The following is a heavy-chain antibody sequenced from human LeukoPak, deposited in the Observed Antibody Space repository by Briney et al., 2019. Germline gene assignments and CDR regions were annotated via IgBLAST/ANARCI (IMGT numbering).Heavy chain of an antibody. J-gene: IGHJ5*02. CDR1: GDTFSSYV. Sequence: GSSVKVSCKASGDTFSSYVITWVRQAPGQGLEWMGWINPNSGGTNYAQKFQGRVTMTRDTSISTAYMELSRLRSDDTAVYYCARVGEYIAVAGTGDWFDPWGQGTLVTVSS. CDR2: INPNSGGT. CDR3: ARVGEYIAVAGTGDWFDP. D-gene: IGHD6-19*01. V-gene: IGHV1-2*02.